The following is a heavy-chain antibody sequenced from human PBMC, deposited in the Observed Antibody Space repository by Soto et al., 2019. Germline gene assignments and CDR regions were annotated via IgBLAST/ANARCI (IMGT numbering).Heavy chain of an antibody. CDR3: ARVLIAVACTLSAFDI. J-gene: IGHJ3*02. Sequence: QVQLQESGPGLVKPSGTLSLTCAVSGGSISSSNWWTWVRQPPGKGLEWIGEIYHSGSTNYNRSLESRVTTPVDKATIQFSLKRSSVTAADTAVYYCARVLIAVACTLSAFDIWGQGTMVTVSS. D-gene: IGHD6-19*01. CDR2: IYHSGST. V-gene: IGHV4-4*02. CDR1: GGSISSSNW.